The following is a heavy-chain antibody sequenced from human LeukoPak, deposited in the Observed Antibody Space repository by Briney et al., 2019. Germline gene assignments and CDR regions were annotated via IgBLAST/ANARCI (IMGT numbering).Heavy chain of an antibody. CDR2: INPDGTTT. CDR1: GFTFSTYW. V-gene: IGHV3-74*01. Sequence: GGSLRLSCAASGFTFSTYWMHWVRQAPGKGLVWVSRINPDGTTTSYADSVKGRFTIYRDNAKDTVYLQMNSLTAEDTAVYYCARVSIGWYSFDYWGQGTLVTVSS. J-gene: IGHJ4*02. D-gene: IGHD6-19*01. CDR3: ARVSIGWYSFDY.